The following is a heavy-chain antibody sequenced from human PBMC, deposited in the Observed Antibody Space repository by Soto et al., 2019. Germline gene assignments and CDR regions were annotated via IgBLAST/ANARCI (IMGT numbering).Heavy chain of an antibody. D-gene: IGHD2-8*01. CDR3: ARGVKYCTNRVRSFYGMAV. CDR1: GYTFTSYG. CDR2: ISAYNGNT. Sequence: QVQLVQSGAEVKKPGASVKVSCKASGYTFTSYGISWVRQAPGQGLEWMGWISAYNGNTNYAQKFQGRVTMTTDTTTSRAYMELRSLISADTAAYYCARGVKYCTNRVRSFYGMAVWGQGTTVTVSS. V-gene: IGHV1-18*01. J-gene: IGHJ6*02.